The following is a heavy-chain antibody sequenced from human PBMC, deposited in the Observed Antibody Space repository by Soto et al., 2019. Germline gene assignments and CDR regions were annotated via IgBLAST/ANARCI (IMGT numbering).Heavy chain of an antibody. J-gene: IGHJ6*02. CDR3: ARHGPLDLPYYSGSYYYYYGMDV. V-gene: IGHV4-39*01. D-gene: IGHD3-10*01. CDR2: FRYSGRT. Sequence: SETLSLTCSVSGGSISSGPYSWGWIRQPPGKGLEWIGTFRYSGRTYYSPSLESRVTISVDTSKNQFSLKVSSVTAADTAVYYFARHGPLDLPYYSGSYYYYYGMDVWGQGTTVTVS. CDR1: GGSISSGPYS.